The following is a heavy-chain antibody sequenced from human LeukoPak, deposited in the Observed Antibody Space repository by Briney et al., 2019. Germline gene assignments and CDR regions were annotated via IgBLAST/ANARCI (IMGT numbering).Heavy chain of an antibody. CDR3: ARDVGAAAPDAFDI. Sequence: PGGSLKISCAASGFTFSTYNMNWVRQAPGKGPEWVSSISTSSNYIYYADSVKGRFTISRDNAKNSLYLQMNSLRVEDTDVYYCARDVGAAAPDAFDIWGQGTMVTVSS. V-gene: IGHV3-21*01. CDR1: GFTFSTYN. J-gene: IGHJ3*02. D-gene: IGHD1-26*01. CDR2: ISTSSNYI.